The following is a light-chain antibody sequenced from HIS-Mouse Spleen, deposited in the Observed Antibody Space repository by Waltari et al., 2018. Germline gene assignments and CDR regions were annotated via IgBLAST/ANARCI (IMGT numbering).Light chain of an antibody. Sequence: EIVMTQSPATLSVSPGERATLSCRPSQSFSLNLVWYQQKPGQAPRLLISGASTRATGIPARFSGSGSVTEFTLTISSMQSEDFAVYYCQQYNNWQFTFGPGTKVDIK. V-gene: IGKV3-15*01. CDR1: QSFSLN. J-gene: IGKJ3*01. CDR2: GAS. CDR3: QQYNNWQFT.